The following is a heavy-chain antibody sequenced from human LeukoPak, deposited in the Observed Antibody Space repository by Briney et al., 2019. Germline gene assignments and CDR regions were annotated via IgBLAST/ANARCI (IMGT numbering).Heavy chain of an antibody. J-gene: IGHJ5*02. D-gene: IGHD3-10*01. CDR2: IYTSGST. V-gene: IGHV4-61*02. CDR3: ARVLWFGELLGSFDP. Sequence: PSQTLSLTCTVSGGSISSGSYYWCLIRQPAGKGLEWIGRIYTSGSTNYNPSLKSRVTISVDTSKNQFSLKLSSVTAADTAVYYCARVLWFGELLGSFDPWGQGTLVTVSS. CDR1: GGSISSGSYY.